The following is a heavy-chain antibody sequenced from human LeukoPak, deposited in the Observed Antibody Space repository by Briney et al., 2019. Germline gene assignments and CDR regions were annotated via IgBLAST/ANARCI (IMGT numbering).Heavy chain of an antibody. V-gene: IGHV1-2*04. CDR1: GYTFTSYG. CDR2: INPNSGGT. Sequence: ASVKVSCKASGYTFTSYGISWVRQAPGQGLEWMGWINPNSGGTNYAQKFQGWVTMTRDTSISTAYMELSRLRSDDTAVYYCARDRGRSYDYWGQGTLVTVSS. CDR3: ARDRGRSYDY. J-gene: IGHJ4*02. D-gene: IGHD1-26*01.